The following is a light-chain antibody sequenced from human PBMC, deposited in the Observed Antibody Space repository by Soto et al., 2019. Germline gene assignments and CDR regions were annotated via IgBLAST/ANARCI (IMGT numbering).Light chain of an antibody. CDR1: QSIGRF. V-gene: IGKV1-12*01. J-gene: IGKJ4*01. Sequence: DIQMTQSPSTLSASLGDRVTITCRASQSIGRFLDWYQHQPGKAPKLLIYDASTLESGVPSRFRGTGSGTDFTLTISSLQPEDFATYYCQQANSFPLTFGGGTKVDIK. CDR2: DAS. CDR3: QQANSFPLT.